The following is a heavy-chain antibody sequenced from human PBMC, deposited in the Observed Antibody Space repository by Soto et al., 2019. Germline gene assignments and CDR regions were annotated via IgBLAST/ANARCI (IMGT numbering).Heavy chain of an antibody. Sequence: SSETLSLTCTVSGGSISSSSYYWGWIRQPPGKGLEWIGSIYYSGSTYYNPSLKSRVTISVDTSKNQFSLKLSSVTAADTAVYYCARSLSHTIFGVVTPYYYYGMDAWGQGTTVTVSS. D-gene: IGHD3-3*01. V-gene: IGHV4-39*01. CDR2: IYYSGST. J-gene: IGHJ6*02. CDR3: ARSLSHTIFGVVTPYYYYGMDA. CDR1: GGSISSSSYY.